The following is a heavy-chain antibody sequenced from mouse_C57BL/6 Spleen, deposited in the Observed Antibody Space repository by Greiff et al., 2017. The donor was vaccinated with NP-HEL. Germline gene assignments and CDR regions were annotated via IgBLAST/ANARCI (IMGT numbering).Heavy chain of an antibody. CDR3: TRWAVVATRYFDV. CDR2: IDPETGGT. J-gene: IGHJ1*03. Sequence: SGAELVRPGASVTLSCKASGYTFTDYEMHWVKQTPVHGLEWIGAIDPETGGTAYNQKFKGKAILTADKSSSTAYIELRSLTSEDSAVYYCTRWAVVATRYFDVWGTGTTVTVSS. D-gene: IGHD1-1*01. CDR1: GYTFTDYE. V-gene: IGHV1-15*01.